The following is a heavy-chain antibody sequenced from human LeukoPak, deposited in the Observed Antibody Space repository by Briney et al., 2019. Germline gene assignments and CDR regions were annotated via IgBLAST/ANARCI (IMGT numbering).Heavy chain of an antibody. CDR2: ISAYNGNT. Sequence: ASVKVSCKASGYTFTSYGISWVRQAPGQGLEWMGWISAYNGNTNYAQRLQGGVTMTTDTSTSTAYMELRSLRSDDTAVYYCATSLYYYDSSGTLDCWGQGTLVTVSS. V-gene: IGHV1-18*01. J-gene: IGHJ4*02. D-gene: IGHD3-22*01. CDR1: GYTFTSYG. CDR3: ATSLYYYDSSGTLDC.